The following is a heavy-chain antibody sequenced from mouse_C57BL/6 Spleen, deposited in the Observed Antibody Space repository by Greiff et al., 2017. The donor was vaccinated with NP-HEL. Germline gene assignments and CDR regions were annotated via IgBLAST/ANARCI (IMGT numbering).Heavy chain of an antibody. J-gene: IGHJ2*01. CDR1: GYAFSSYW. Sequence: VKVVESGSELVKPGASVKISCKASGYAFSSYWMNWVKQRPGKGLEWIGQIYPGDGDTNYNGKFKGKATLTADKSSSTAYMQLSSLTSEDSAVYFCAREFNWDDYWGQGTTLTVSS. V-gene: IGHV1-80*01. CDR3: AREFNWDDY. D-gene: IGHD4-1*01. CDR2: IYPGDGDT.